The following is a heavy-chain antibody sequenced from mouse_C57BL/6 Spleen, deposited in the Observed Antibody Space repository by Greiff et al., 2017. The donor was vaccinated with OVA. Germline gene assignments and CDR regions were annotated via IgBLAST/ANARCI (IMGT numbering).Heavy chain of an antibody. CDR1: GFTFSDYG. CDR2: ISSGSSTI. CDR3: ARLRGYYAMDY. J-gene: IGHJ4*01. Sequence: VQLVESGGGLVKPGGSLKLSCAASGFTFSDYGMHWVRQAPEKGLEWVAYISSGSSTIYYADTVTGRFTISRDNAKNTLFLQMTSLRSEDTAMYYCARLRGYYAMDYWGQGTSVTVSS. V-gene: IGHV5-17*01.